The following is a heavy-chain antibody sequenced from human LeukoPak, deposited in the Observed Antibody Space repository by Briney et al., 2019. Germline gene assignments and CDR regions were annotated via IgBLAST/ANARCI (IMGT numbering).Heavy chain of an antibody. V-gene: IGHV4-34*01. J-gene: IGHJ4*02. CDR2: INHSGST. CDR3: ARDGVLAAAGPDFDY. D-gene: IGHD6-13*01. CDR1: GGSFSGYY. Sequence: SETLSLTCAVYGGSFSGYYWSWIRQPPGKGLEWIGEINHSGSTNYNPSLKSRVTISVDTSKNQFSLKLSSATAADAAVYYCARDGVLAAAGPDFDYWGQGTLVTVSS.